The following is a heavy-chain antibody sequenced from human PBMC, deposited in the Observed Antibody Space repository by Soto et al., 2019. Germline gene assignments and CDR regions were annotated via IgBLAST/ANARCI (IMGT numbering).Heavy chain of an antibody. CDR3: AIGYYDILTGFYDY. V-gene: IGHV1-69*13. J-gene: IGHJ4*02. CDR1: GGTFSSYA. Sequence: SVKVSWKAAGGTFSSYAISWGRQAPGQGLEWMGGIIPIFGTANYAQKFQGRVTITADESTSTAYMELSSLRSGDTAVYYCAIGYYDILTGFYDYWGQGTLVTSPQ. CDR2: IIPIFGTA. D-gene: IGHD3-9*01.